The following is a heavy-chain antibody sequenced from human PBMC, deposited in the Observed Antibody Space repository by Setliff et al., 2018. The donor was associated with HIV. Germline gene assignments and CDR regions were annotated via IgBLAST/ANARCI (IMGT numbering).Heavy chain of an antibody. CDR1: GYSISGGYY. D-gene: IGHD3-16*02. J-gene: IGHJ4*02. Sequence: SETLSLTCAVSGYSISGGYYWSWIRQPAGKGLEWIGRIYTSGSTNYNPSLKSRLTISVDTSKNRFSLKLSPVTAADTAVYYCARETYDYVWGTYRYRPRHFDYWGQGTLVTVS. CDR2: IYTSGST. V-gene: IGHV4-61*02. CDR3: ARETYDYVWGTYRYRPRHFDY.